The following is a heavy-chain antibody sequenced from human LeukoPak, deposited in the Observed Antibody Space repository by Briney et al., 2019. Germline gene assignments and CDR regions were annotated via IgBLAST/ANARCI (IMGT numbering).Heavy chain of an antibody. CDR1: GFIFSSYA. CDR2: IGGSGTST. CDR3: AKVSVVAGRNAFDI. J-gene: IGHJ3*02. D-gene: IGHD3-22*01. Sequence: GGSLRVSCAASGFIFSSYATSWVRQAPGKGLEWVSVIGGSGTSTYYADSVKGRFTISRDNSKNMLYLQMNSLRVEDTAIYYCAKVSVVAGRNAFDIWGQGTMVTVSS. V-gene: IGHV3-23*01.